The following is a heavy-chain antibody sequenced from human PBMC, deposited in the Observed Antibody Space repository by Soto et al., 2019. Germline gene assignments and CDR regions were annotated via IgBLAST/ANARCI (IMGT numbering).Heavy chain of an antibody. V-gene: IGHV4-59*01. CDR1: GGSISSYY. CDR2: IYYSGST. CDR3: ARIDSSGYYNWFDP. J-gene: IGHJ5*02. D-gene: IGHD3-22*01. Sequence: KASETLSLTCTVSGGSISSYYWSWIRQPPGKGLEWIGYIYYSGSTNYNPSLKSRVTISVDTSKNQFSLKLSSVTAADTAVYYCARIDSSGYYNWFDPWGQGTLVTVSS.